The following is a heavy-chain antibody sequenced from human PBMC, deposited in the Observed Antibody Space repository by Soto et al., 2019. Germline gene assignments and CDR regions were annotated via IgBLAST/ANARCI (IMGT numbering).Heavy chain of an antibody. J-gene: IGHJ4*02. V-gene: IGHV3-21*01. D-gene: IGHD2-15*01. CDR2: ISSSSSYI. CDR3: ARSDIVVVVAATGLDY. CDR1: GFTFSSYS. Sequence: EVQLVESGGGLVKPGGSLRLSCAASGFTFSSYSMNWVRQAPGKGLEWVSSISSSSSYIYYADSVKGRFTISRDNAKNSLYLQMNSLRAEDTAVYYCARSDIVVVVAATGLDYWGQGTLVTVSS.